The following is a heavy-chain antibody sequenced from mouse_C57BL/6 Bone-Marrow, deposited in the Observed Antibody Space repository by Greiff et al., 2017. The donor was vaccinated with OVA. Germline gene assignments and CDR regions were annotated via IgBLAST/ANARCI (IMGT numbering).Heavy chain of an antibody. CDR1: DSEVFPIAY. D-gene: IGHD1-1*01. V-gene: IGHV15-2*01. CDR3: ARCSSYFYYFDY. J-gene: IGHJ2*01. Sequence: VQLQQSGSELRSPGSSVKLSCKDFDSEVFPIAYMSWVRQKPGHGFEWIGGILPSIGRTIYGEKFEDKATLDADTLSNTAYLELNSMTSEYSAIYYCARCSSYFYYFDYWGQGTTLTVSS. CDR2: ILPSIGRT.